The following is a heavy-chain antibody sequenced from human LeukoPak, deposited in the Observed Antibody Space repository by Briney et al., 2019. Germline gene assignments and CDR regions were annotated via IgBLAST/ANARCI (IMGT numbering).Heavy chain of an antibody. J-gene: IGHJ5*02. D-gene: IGHD2-15*01. Sequence: SETLSLTCTVSGGSISSSSYYWGWIRQPPGKGLERIGSIYYSGSTYYNPSLKSRVTISVDTSKNQFSLKLSSVTAADTAVYYCARSYYCSGGSCYSEVWFDPWGQGTLVTVSS. CDR3: ARSYYCSGGSCYSEVWFDP. V-gene: IGHV4-39*07. CDR1: GGSISSSSYY. CDR2: IYYSGST.